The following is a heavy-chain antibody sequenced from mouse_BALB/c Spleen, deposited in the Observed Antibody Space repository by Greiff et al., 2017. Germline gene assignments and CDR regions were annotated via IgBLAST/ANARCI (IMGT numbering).Heavy chain of an antibody. CDR1: GYTFTNYW. CDR3: ARGIYARGYFDY. Sequence: QVQLQQSGAELVRPGTSVKISCKASGYTFTNYWLGWVKQRPGHGLEWIGDIYPGGGYTNYNEKFKGKATLTADTSSSTAYMQLSSLTSEDSAVYFCARGIYARGYFDYGGQGTTLTVSS. CDR2: IYPGGGYT. D-gene: IGHD2-12*01. V-gene: IGHV1-63*02. J-gene: IGHJ2*01.